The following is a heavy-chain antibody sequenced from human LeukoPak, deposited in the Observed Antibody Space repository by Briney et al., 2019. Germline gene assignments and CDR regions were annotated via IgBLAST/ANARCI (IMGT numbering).Heavy chain of an antibody. CDR3: ASEYSSSGLAFDY. J-gene: IGHJ4*02. CDR1: GDSVSSNSTA. CDR2: AYYRSKWYN. D-gene: IGHD6-19*01. V-gene: IGHV6-1*01. Sequence: SQTLSLTCAISGDSVSSNSTAWNWIRQSPSRDLEWLGRAYYRSKWYNEYAVSVKSRITINPDTSKNQFSLQLNSVPPEHTAVYYCASEYSSSGLAFDYWGQGTLVTVSS.